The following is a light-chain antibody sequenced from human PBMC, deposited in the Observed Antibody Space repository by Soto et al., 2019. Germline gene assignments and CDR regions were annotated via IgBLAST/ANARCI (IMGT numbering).Light chain of an antibody. V-gene: IGKV3-15*01. CDR3: QQYNNWPPWT. CDR2: GAS. J-gene: IGKJ1*01. Sequence: EIVMTQSPATVSVSPGERATLSCRASQNVRSNLAWYQQKPGQAPRLLIYGASTRATGIPARFSGSGSGTEFTLTISSLQSEDFAVYYCQQYNNWPPWTFGQGTKVDIK. CDR1: QNVRSN.